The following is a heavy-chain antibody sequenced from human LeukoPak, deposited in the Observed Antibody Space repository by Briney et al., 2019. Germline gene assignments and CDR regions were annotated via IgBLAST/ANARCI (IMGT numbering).Heavy chain of an antibody. CDR3: ARSKSLVDDAFDI. CDR2: IKEDGTRN. D-gene: IGHD3-9*01. CDR1: GLTFNNNW. V-gene: IGHV3-7*01. Sequence: GGSLRLSCAASGLTFNNNWMSWVRQAPGKGLEWVANIKEDGTRNYYVDSVKGRFIISRDNAKNSLYLQMNSLRAEDTAVYYCARSKSLVDDAFDIWGQGTMVTVSS. J-gene: IGHJ3*02.